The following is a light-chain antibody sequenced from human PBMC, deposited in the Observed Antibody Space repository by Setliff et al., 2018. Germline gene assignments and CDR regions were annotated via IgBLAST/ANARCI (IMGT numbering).Light chain of an antibody. CDR3: QSYDSSLSGYV. CDR2: DTS. V-gene: IGLV7-46*01. J-gene: IGLJ1*01. Sequence: QAVVTQEPSLTVSPGGTVTLTCGSSTGAVTSNHYPYWFQQKPGQAPRTLIYDTSNKHSWTPARFSGSLLGGKAALTLSGAQPEDEADYYCQSYDSSLSGYVFGTGTKATVL. CDR1: TGAVTSNHY.